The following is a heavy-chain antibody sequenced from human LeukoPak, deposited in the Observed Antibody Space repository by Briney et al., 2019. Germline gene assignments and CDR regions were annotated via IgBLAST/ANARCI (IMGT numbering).Heavy chain of an antibody. CDR3: ARTYYDFWSGYYI. CDR1: GGSISSSSYY. J-gene: IGHJ4*02. D-gene: IGHD3-3*01. Sequence: SETLSLTCTVSGGSISSSSYYWGWIRQPPGKGLEWIGSIYYSGSTYYNPSLKSRVTISVDTSKNQFSLKLSSVTAADTAVYYCARTYYDFWSGYYIWGQGTLVTVSS. V-gene: IGHV4-39*01. CDR2: IYYSGST.